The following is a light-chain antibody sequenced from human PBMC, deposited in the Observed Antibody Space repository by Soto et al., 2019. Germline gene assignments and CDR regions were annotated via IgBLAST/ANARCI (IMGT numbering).Light chain of an antibody. CDR2: DAS. Sequence: EIVMTQSPATPSVSPGERATLSCRASQSVSSYLAWYQQKPGQAPRLLIYDASNRATGIPARFSGSGSGTDFTLTISSLEPEDFAVYYCQQRSNWPLTFGGGTKVDI. V-gene: IGKV3-11*01. CDR1: QSVSSY. J-gene: IGKJ4*01. CDR3: QQRSNWPLT.